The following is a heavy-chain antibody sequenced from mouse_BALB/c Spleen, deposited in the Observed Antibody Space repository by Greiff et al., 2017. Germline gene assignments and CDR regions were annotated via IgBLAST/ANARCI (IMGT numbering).Heavy chain of an antibody. CDR3: ARLRVTTVNYAMDY. J-gene: IGHJ4*01. Sequence: VKQSCKASGYTFTSYWMNWVKQRPEQGLEWIGRIDPYDSETHYNQKFKDKAILTVDKSSSTAYMQLSSLTSEDSAVYYCARLRVTTVNYAMDYWGQGTSVTVSS. V-gene: IGHV1-74*01. D-gene: IGHD1-1*01. CDR2: IDPYDSET. CDR1: GYTFTSYW.